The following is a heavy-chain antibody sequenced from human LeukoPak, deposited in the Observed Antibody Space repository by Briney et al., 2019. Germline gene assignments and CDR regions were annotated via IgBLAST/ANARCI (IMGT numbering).Heavy chain of an antibody. J-gene: IGHJ4*02. D-gene: IGHD1-20*01. V-gene: IGHV3-7*01. CDR1: GFTFRSYW. Sequence: QAGGSLRLSCAASGFTFRSYWMSWVRQAPGKGLEWVATINQDVSQIKYVDSVKGRFTISRDNAKNSLYLQMNSLRAEDTAVYYCARETYKWRGGDYWGQGTLVTVSS. CDR3: ARETYKWRGGDY. CDR2: INQDVSQI.